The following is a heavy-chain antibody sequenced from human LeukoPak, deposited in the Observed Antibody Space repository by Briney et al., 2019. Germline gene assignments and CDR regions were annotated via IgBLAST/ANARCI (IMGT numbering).Heavy chain of an antibody. CDR2: ISSSSSQI. CDR3: ARDVGATEDYFDY. D-gene: IGHD1-26*01. Sequence: GGSLRLSCAASGFTFSSYSMNWARQAPGKGLEWVSSISSSSSQIYYADSVKGRFTISRDNAKNSLYLQLNSLRAEDTAVYYCARDVGATEDYFDYWGQGTLVTVSS. J-gene: IGHJ4*02. CDR1: GFTFSSYS. V-gene: IGHV3-21*01.